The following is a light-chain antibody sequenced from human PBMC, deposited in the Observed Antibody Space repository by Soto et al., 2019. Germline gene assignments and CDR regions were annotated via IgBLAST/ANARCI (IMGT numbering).Light chain of an antibody. CDR2: GAS. CDR3: QKYGSSPWT. J-gene: IGKJ1*01. V-gene: IGKV3-20*01. CDR1: ESVSSN. Sequence: ELVMTQSLVTLSISPVERATLSFMAGESVSSNLAWYQQRPGQAPRLLIYGASNRASGIPDRFSGSGSGTDFTLTISSLEPEDFAVYYCQKYGSSPWTCGQGTTGAIK.